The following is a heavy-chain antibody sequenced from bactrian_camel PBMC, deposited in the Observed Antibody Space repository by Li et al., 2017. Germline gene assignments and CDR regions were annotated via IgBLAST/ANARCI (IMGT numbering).Heavy chain of an antibody. D-gene: IGHD4*01. CDR3: VTDRLRLGLAAGN. CDR2: IWTGIGST. Sequence: VQLVESGGGSVQSGGSLMLSCVLSGAPYTSHCMGWTRQAPGKEREGVAAIWTGIGSTYYADSVKGRFTISRDNAKNTLYLEMNSLKIEDTAVYYCVTDRLRLGLAAGNWGQGTQVTVS. CDR1: GAPYTSHC. J-gene: IGHJ4*01. V-gene: IGHV3S1*01.